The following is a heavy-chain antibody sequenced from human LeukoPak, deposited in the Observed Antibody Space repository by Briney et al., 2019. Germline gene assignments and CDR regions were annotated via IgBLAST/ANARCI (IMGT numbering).Heavy chain of an antibody. Sequence: GASVTVTCKASGYTFSGYYMQWVRQAPGQGLEWMGWINPNSGDTNYAQKFQGRVTMTRDTSISTAYMELSRLRSDDTAVYFCARDHCVSNGCDEDYYYGLDVWGRGTTVTVSS. J-gene: IGHJ6*02. V-gene: IGHV1-2*02. CDR2: INPNSGDT. CDR3: ARDHCVSNGCDEDYYYGLDV. D-gene: IGHD2-2*01. CDR1: GYTFSGYY.